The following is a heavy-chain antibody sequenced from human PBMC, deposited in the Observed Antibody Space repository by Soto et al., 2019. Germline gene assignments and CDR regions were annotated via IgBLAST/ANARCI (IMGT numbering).Heavy chain of an antibody. Sequence: ASVKFYCKACGYTFTSYGISWVRQAPGQGFEWMGWINPKSRGTNYAQKFQGRVTMTRDTSNSTAYMELRGLTSDDTAVYYCARVTLKAGNWFDPWGQGTLVTVSS. J-gene: IGHJ5*02. CDR3: ARVTLKAGNWFDP. CDR1: GYTFTSYG. CDR2: INPKSRGT. D-gene: IGHD3-22*01. V-gene: IGHV1-2*02.